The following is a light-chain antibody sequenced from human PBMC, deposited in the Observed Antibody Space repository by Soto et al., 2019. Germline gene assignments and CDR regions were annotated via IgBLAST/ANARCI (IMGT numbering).Light chain of an antibody. CDR2: DAS. J-gene: IGKJ1*01. CDR1: QSISSW. Sequence: DIQMTQSPSTLSASGGDRVTITCRASQSISSWLAWYQQKPGKAPKLLIYDASSLESGVPSRFSGSGSGTEFTLTISSLQTDDFASYYCQQYDSYSWTFGQGTKVDI. CDR3: QQYDSYSWT. V-gene: IGKV1-5*01.